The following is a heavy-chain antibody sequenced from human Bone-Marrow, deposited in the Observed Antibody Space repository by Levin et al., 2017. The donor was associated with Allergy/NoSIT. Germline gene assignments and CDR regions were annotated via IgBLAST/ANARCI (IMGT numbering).Heavy chain of an antibody. V-gene: IGHV3-49*04. CDR3: TRDQRLHLGELSFVYFDY. CDR2: IRSKAYGGTT. J-gene: IGHJ4*02. D-gene: IGHD3-16*02. Sequence: LGESLKISCTASGFTFGDYAMSWVRQAPGKGLEWVGFIRSKAYGGTTEYAASVKGRFTISRDDSKSIAYLQMNSLKTEDTAVYYCTRDQRLHLGELSFVYFDYWGQGTLVTVSS. CDR1: GFTFGDYA.